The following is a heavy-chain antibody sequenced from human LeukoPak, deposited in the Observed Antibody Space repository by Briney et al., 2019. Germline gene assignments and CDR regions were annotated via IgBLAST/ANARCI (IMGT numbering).Heavy chain of an antibody. J-gene: IGHJ4*02. CDR2: ISYDGSNK. CDR1: GFTFSSYA. D-gene: IGHD2-2*02. V-gene: IGHV3-30*04. Sequence: PGRSLRLSCAASGFTFSSYAMHWARQAPGKGLEWVAVISYDGSNKYYADSVKGRFTISRDNSKNTLYLQMNSLRAEDTAVYYCARVPAAIGKGYWGQGTLVTVSS. CDR3: ARVPAAIGKGY.